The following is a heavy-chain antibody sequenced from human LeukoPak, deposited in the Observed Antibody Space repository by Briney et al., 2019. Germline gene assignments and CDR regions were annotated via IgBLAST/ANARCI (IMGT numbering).Heavy chain of an antibody. CDR2: INIRSSAI. Sequence: GGSLRLSCAASGFTFSTYSMSWVRQAPGKGLEWVSDINIRSSAIYYADSVKGRFTISRDNAKNSLYLQMNSLRAEDTAVYYCVRGVGHFDFWSGYSRWGQGTLVTVSS. J-gene: IGHJ4*02. CDR3: VRGVGHFDFWSGYSR. D-gene: IGHD3-3*01. CDR1: GFTFSTYS. V-gene: IGHV3-48*04.